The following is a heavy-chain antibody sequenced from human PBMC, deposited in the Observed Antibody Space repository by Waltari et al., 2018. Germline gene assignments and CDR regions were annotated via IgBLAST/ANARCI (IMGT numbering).Heavy chain of an antibody. D-gene: IGHD4-17*01. J-gene: IGHJ4*02. Sequence: QVQLQESGPGLVKPSETLSLTCAVSGYSISSGYYWGWIRQPPGKGLEWIGSIYHSGSTYYNPSLKSRVTISVDTSKNQFSRKLSSVTAADTAVYYCARYGDYQYWGQGTLVTVSS. V-gene: IGHV4-38-2*01. CDR1: GYSISSGYY. CDR2: IYHSGST. CDR3: ARYGDYQY.